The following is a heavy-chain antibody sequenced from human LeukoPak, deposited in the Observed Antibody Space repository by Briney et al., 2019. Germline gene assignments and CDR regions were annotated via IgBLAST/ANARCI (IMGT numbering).Heavy chain of an antibody. D-gene: IGHD6-19*01. CDR1: GGSISNYY. CDR3: ARAISSGWFKNAFEI. CDR2: IYISGST. V-gene: IGHV4-4*07. J-gene: IGHJ3*02. Sequence: SETLSLTCSVSGGSISNYYWSWIRQPAGRGLEWIGRIYISGSTNHNPSLKSRVTMSVDTSKDQFSLELSSVTAADTAVYHCARAISSGWFKNAFEIWGQGTMVTVSS.